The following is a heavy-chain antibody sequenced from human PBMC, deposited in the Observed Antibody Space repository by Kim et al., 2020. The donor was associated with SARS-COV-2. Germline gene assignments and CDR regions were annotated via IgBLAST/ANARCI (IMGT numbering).Heavy chain of an antibody. CDR1: GGSISSSSYY. D-gene: IGHD1-7*01. J-gene: IGHJ6*02. CDR3: ARHRSSGTTPDYYYYGMDV. CDR2: IYYSGST. V-gene: IGHV4-39*01. Sequence: SETLSLTCTVSGGSISSSSYYWGWIRQPPGKGLEWIGSIYYSGSTYYNPSLKSRVTISVDTSKNQFSLKLSSVTAADTAVYYCARHRSSGTTPDYYYYGMDVWGQGTTVTVSS.